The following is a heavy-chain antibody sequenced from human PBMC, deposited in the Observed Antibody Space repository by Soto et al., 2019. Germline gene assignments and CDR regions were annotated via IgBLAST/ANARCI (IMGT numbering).Heavy chain of an antibody. D-gene: IGHD2-15*01. J-gene: IGHJ1*01. Sequence: EVQLLESGGGLVQPGGSLRLSCAASGFIFSNYPMNWVRQAPGKGLDWVSTISNSADTYYPDSVNGRFTVSRDNSKNTLYLQMNSLRAEDTAVYYCTTASRYRSGHNCPNLDYGAQGAL. CDR1: GFIFSNYP. V-gene: IGHV3-23*01. CDR2: ISNSADT. CDR3: TTASRYRSGHNCPNLDY.